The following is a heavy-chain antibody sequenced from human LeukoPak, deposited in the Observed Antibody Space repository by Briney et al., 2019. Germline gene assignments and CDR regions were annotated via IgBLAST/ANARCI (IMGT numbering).Heavy chain of an antibody. CDR2: IYYSGST. V-gene: IGHV4-39*07. D-gene: IGHD6-6*01. Sequence: SETLSLTCTVSGGSISSYYWGWIRQPPGKGLEWIGSIYYSGSTYYNPSLKSRVTISVDTSKNQFSLKLSSVTAADTAVYYCARVLLLAAPRVDRNMYDWFDPWGQGTLVTVSS. CDR1: GGSISSYY. CDR3: ARVLLLAAPRVDRNMYDWFDP. J-gene: IGHJ5*02.